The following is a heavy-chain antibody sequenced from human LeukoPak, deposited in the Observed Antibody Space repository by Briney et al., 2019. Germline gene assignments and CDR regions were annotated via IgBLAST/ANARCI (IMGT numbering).Heavy chain of an antibody. CDR1: GRTFSSYA. J-gene: IGHJ4*02. V-gene: IGHV1-69*05. CDR2: TIPLFGTT. Sequence: ASVKVSCKASGRTFSSYAINWVRQAPGQGLEWMGRTIPLFGTTNYAQKFQGRVTITTDESTSTAYMELSSLRSEDTAVYYCAGTFYGDYQNADQSVYSVNYWGQGTLVAVSS. CDR3: AGTFYGDYQNADQSVYSVNY. D-gene: IGHD4-17*01.